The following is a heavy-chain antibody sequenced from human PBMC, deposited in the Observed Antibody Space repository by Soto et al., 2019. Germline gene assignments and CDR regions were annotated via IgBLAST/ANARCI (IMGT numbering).Heavy chain of an antibody. D-gene: IGHD7-27*01. Sequence: GGSLRLSCAASGFTFISYWMHWVRQAPGKGLVWVSRINSDGSSTSYADSVKGRFTISRDNAKNTLYLQMNSLRAEDTAMFYCASSLLTPFDYWGQGTLVTVSS. V-gene: IGHV3-74*01. CDR2: INSDGSST. CDR1: GFTFISYW. CDR3: ASSLLTPFDY. J-gene: IGHJ4*02.